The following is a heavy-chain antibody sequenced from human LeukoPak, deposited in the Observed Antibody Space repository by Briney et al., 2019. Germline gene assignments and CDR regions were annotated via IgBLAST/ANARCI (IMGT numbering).Heavy chain of an antibody. Sequence: SVKVSCKASGGTFSSYAISWVRQAPGQGLEWMGRIIPILGIANYAQKFQGRVTITADNSTSTAYMELSSLRPEDTAVYYCARGLVATGIYSDWGQGTLVTVSS. CDR3: ARGLVATGIYSD. D-gene: IGHD5-12*01. CDR2: IIPILGIA. V-gene: IGHV1-69*04. CDR1: GGTFSSYA. J-gene: IGHJ4*02.